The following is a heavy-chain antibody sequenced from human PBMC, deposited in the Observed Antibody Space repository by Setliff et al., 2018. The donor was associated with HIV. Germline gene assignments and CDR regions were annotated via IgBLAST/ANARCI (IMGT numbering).Heavy chain of an antibody. CDR3: ARAQDVWGSYRYTNYYYYMDV. D-gene: IGHD3-16*02. CDR2: ISSSSTYV. CDR1: GFTFSTSN. V-gene: IGHV3-21*01. Sequence: SGGSLRLSCAASGFTFSTSNMNWVRQAPGKGLEWVSSISSSSTYVYYADSVKGRFTVSRDNAKNSLYLHMNSLRAEDTAVYYCARAQDVWGSYRYTNYYYYMDVWGKGTTVTVSS. J-gene: IGHJ6*03.